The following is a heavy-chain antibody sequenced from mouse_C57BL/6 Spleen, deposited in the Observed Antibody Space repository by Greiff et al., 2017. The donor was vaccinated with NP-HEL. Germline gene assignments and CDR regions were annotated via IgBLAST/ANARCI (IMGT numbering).Heavy chain of an antibody. Sequence: VQLQQPGAELVKPGASVKLSCKASGYTFTSYWMHWVKQRPGQGLEWIGMIHPNSGSTNYNEKFKSKATLTVDKSSSTAYMQLSSLTSEDSAVYYCARSGGSSYDYYAMDYWGQGTSVTVSS. V-gene: IGHV1-64*01. D-gene: IGHD1-1*01. CDR2: IHPNSGST. CDR1: GYTFTSYW. J-gene: IGHJ4*01. CDR3: ARSGGSSYDYYAMDY.